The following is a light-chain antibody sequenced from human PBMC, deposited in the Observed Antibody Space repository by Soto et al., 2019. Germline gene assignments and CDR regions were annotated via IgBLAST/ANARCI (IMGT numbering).Light chain of an antibody. CDR2: DAS. J-gene: IGKJ1*01. CDR1: QSISSW. CDR3: QHYKSYWP. Sequence: DIQMTQSPSTLSASVGDRVTITCRASQSISSWLAWYQQKPGKAPKLLIYDASSLESGVPSRFSGSRSGTAITLTISSLQPDDFATYYRQHYKSYWPFGQGTKVEIK. V-gene: IGKV1-5*01.